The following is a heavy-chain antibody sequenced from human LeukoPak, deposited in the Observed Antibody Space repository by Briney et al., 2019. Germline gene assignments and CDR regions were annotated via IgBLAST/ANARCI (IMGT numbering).Heavy chain of an antibody. V-gene: IGHV4-38-2*02. CDR1: GYSISSGYF. Sequence: SETLSLTCSVSGYSISSGYFWGWIRQPPGKGLEWIGRIYHSGTTYYDPSLKSRVTISVDTSRNQFSLKLSSVTAADTAVYYCARAREPLVYTYYFDFWGQGALVTVSS. CDR2: IYHSGTT. D-gene: IGHD1-14*01. CDR3: ARAREPLVYTYYFDF. J-gene: IGHJ4*02.